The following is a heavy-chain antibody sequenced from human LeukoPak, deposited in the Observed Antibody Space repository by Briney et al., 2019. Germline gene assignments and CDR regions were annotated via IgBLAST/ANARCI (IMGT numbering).Heavy chain of an antibody. D-gene: IGHD6-13*01. V-gene: IGHV4-34*01. CDR2: INHSGST. Sequence: SETLSLTCAVYGGSFSGYYWSWIRQPPGKGLEWIGEINHSGSTNYNPSLKSRVTISVDTSKNQFSLKLSSVTAADTAVYYCATIAAAGTFYYYGMDVWGQGTTVTVSS. CDR1: GGSFSGYY. J-gene: IGHJ6*02. CDR3: ATIAAAGTFYYYGMDV.